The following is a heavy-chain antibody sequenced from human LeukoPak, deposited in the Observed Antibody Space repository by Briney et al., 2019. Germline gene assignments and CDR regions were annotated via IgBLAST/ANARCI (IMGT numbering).Heavy chain of an antibody. D-gene: IGHD5-12*01. CDR3: ARTDRQYSGGTEDY. Sequence: GGSLRLSCAASGFTFSTYALHWVRQAPGQGLEWVAVISYDGIKKDYADSVRGRFTISRDNAKNSLYLQMNSLRAEDTAVYYCARTDRQYSGGTEDYWGQGTLVTVSS. CDR1: GFTFSTYA. V-gene: IGHV3-30-3*01. CDR2: ISYDGIKK. J-gene: IGHJ4*02.